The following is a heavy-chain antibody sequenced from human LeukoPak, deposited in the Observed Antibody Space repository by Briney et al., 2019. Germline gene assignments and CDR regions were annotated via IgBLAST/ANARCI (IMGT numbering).Heavy chain of an antibody. D-gene: IGHD3-16*01. CDR3: TRVGDDDAFDI. J-gene: IGHJ3*02. Sequence: GGSVRLSCAASGFTFSSYAMHWVRQAPGKGLEYVSAISRHGSSTYYANSVKGRFTISRDNSKNTLYLQMRSLRAEDRAVYYCTRVGDDDAFDIWGQGTMVTVSS. CDR1: GFTFSSYA. V-gene: IGHV3-64*01. CDR2: ISRHGSST.